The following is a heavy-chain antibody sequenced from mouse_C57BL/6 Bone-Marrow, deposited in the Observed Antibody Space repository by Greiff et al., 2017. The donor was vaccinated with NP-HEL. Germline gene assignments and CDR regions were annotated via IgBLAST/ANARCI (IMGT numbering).Heavy chain of an antibody. Sequence: VKLMESGAELARPGASVQLSCKASGYTFTSYGISWVKQRTGQGLEWIGEIYPRSGNTYYNEKFKGKATLTADKSSSTAYMELRSLTSEDSAVYFCARDGYLFAYWGQGTLVTVSA. CDR3: ARDGYLFAY. V-gene: IGHV1-81*01. CDR1: GYTFTSYG. D-gene: IGHD2-3*01. CDR2: IYPRSGNT. J-gene: IGHJ3*01.